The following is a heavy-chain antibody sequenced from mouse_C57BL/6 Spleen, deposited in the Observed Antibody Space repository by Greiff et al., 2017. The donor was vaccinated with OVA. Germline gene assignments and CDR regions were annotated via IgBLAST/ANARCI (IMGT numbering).Heavy chain of an antibody. Sequence: EVMLVESGGGLVQPGGSLSLSCAASGFTFTDYYMSWVRQPPGKALEWLGFIRNKANGYTTEYSASVKGRFTISRDNSQSILYLQMNALRAEDSATYYCARTYYSIDYWGQGTTLTVSS. CDR2: IRNKANGYTT. CDR3: ARTYYSIDY. V-gene: IGHV7-3*01. D-gene: IGHD2-5*01. CDR1: GFTFTDYY. J-gene: IGHJ2*01.